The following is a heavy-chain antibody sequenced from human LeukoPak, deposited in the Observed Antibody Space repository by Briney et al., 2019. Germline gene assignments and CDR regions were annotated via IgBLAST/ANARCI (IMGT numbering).Heavy chain of an antibody. D-gene: IGHD1-26*01. CDR1: GFTFSNSG. V-gene: IGHV3-23*01. J-gene: IGHJ4*02. CDR3: ARGSYGACDY. CDR2: ISNRGGKT. Sequence: GGSLRLSCAASGFTFSNSGMTWVRQAPGKGLEWVSGISNRGGKTYYADSVKGRFTISRDNSKNTLYLQMNRLRAEDTALYYCARGSYGACDYWGQGTLVTVSS.